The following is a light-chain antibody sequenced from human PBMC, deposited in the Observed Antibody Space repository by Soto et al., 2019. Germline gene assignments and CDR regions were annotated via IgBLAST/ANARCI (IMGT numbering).Light chain of an antibody. J-gene: IGKJ1*01. CDR1: QSMSSY. CDR2: AAS. CDR3: QQSYSTPWT. Sequence: DIQMTQSPSSLSASLGDRVTITCRASQSMSSYLNWYQQKPGKAPKLLIYAASSLQSGGPSRFSGSGSGTDFTLTISSLQPEDFATYYCQQSYSTPWTFGQGTKVQIK. V-gene: IGKV1-39*01.